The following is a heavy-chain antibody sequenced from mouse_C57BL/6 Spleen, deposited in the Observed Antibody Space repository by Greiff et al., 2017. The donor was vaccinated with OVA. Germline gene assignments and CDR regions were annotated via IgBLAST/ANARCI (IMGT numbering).Heavy chain of an antibody. J-gene: IGHJ1*03. V-gene: IGHV1-4*01. CDR3: ASYGRGGYFDV. CDR1: GYTFTSYT. CDR2: INPSSGYT. Sequence: QVQLKQSGAELARPGASVKMSCKASGYTFTSYTMHWVKQRPGQGLEWIGYINPSSGYTKYNQKFKDKATLTADKSSSTAYMQLSSLTSEDSAVYYCASYGRGGYFDVWGTGTTVTVSS. D-gene: IGHD1-1*01.